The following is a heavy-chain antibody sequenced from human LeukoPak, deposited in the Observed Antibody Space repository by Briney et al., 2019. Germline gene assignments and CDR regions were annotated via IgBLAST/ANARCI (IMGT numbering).Heavy chain of an antibody. D-gene: IGHD2-2*01. Sequence: GGSLRLSCAASGFTFSNYAMSWVRQAPGKGLEWVAVISYDGSNKYYAESVKGRFTISRNNSNNTLYLQMNSLRVEDTAVYYCANWGDCDRTSCRKYYYNGVDIWGQGTTVTVSS. CDR2: ISYDGSNK. J-gene: IGHJ6*02. CDR1: GFTFSNYA. CDR3: ANWGDCDRTSCRKYYYNGVDI. V-gene: IGHV3-30*18.